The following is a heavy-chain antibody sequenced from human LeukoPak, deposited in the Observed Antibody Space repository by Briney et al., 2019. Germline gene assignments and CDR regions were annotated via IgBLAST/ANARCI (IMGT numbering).Heavy chain of an antibody. D-gene: IGHD2-15*01. CDR1: GGSISSRSYY. J-gene: IGHJ3*02. V-gene: IGHV4-39*01. CDR3: ARLYCSGGNCYGAFDI. Sequence: SETLSLTCTVSGGSISSRSYYWGWIRQPPGKGLEWIGSIHYSGRTYYNPSLKRRLTISVDTSKNKFSLKLSSVTAADTAVYYCARLYCSGGNCYGAFDIWGQGTMVTVSS. CDR2: IHYSGRT.